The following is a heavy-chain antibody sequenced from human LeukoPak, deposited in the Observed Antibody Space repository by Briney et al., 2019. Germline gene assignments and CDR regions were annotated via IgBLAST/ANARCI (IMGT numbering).Heavy chain of an antibody. D-gene: IGHD6-13*01. CDR1: GGSISSGSYY. Sequence: SETLSLTCTVSGGSISSGSYYWSWIRQPAGKGLEWIGRIYTSGSTNYNPSLKSRVTISVDTSKNQFSLKLSSVTAADTAVYYCAKDYSSSWYGEYFQHWGQGTLVTVSS. J-gene: IGHJ1*01. CDR3: AKDYSSSWYGEYFQH. CDR2: IYTSGST. V-gene: IGHV4-61*02.